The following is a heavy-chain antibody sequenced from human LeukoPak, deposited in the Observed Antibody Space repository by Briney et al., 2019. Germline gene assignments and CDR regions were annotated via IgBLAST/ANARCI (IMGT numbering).Heavy chain of an antibody. CDR3: ARLLWYGGSTRGYYMDV. Sequence: SQTLSLTCTVSGGSISSGSYYWSWIRQPAGKGLEWIGRIYTSGSTNYNPSLKSRVTISVDTSKNQFSLKLSSVTAADTAVYYCARLLWYGGSTRGYYMDVWGKGTTVTVSS. V-gene: IGHV4-61*02. J-gene: IGHJ6*03. D-gene: IGHD2-2*01. CDR2: IYTSGST. CDR1: GGSISSGSYY.